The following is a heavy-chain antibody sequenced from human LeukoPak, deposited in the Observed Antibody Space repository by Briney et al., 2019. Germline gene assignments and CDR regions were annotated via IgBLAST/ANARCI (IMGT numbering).Heavy chain of an antibody. CDR3: ARERVETYYYYYYMDV. CDR1: GFTFSSRDW. CDR2: IKQDGSEK. J-gene: IGHJ6*03. Sequence: GGSLRLSCVASGFTFSSRDWMTWVRQAPGKGLEWVANIKQDGSEKNYVDSVKGRFTISRDNAKNSLYLQMNSLRAEDTAVYYCARERVETYYYYYYMDVWGKGTTVTVSS. V-gene: IGHV3-7*01. D-gene: IGHD2-21*01.